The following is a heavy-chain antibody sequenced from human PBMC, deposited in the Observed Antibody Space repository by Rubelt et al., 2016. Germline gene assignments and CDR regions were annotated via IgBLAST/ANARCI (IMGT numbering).Heavy chain of an antibody. CDR1: GFTFSSSW. CDR2: INSDGSST. D-gene: IGHD4-17*01. J-gene: IGHJ3*02. CDR3: ARLSTVNEAFDI. V-gene: IGHV3-74*01. Sequence: EVQLVESGGGLVQPGGSLRLSCAASGFTFSSSWMHWVRQAPGKGLVWVSRINSDGSSTNYADSVKGRFTISRENAKNTLYVQMNSLRAEDTAVYYCARLSTVNEAFDIWGQGTMVTVSS.